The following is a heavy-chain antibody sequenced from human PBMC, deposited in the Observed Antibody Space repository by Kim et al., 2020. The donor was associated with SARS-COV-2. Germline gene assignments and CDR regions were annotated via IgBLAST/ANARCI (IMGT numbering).Heavy chain of an antibody. D-gene: IGHD3-10*01. V-gene: IGHV3-30*18. Sequence: GGSLRLSCAASGFTFSSYGMHWVRQAPGKGLEWVAVISYDGSNKYYADSVKGRFTISRDNSKNTLYLQMNSLRAEDTAVYYCAKESGSGSYYAWTYYYCGMDVWAHGPTVTVSS. CDR1: GFTFSSYG. CDR2: ISYDGSNK. J-gene: IGHJ6*02. CDR3: AKESGSGSYYAWTYYYCGMDV.